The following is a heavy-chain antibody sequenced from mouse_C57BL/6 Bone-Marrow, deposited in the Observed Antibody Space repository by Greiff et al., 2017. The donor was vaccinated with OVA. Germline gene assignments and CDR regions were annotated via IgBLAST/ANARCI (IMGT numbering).Heavy chain of an antibody. V-gene: IGHV5-17*01. CDR1: GFTFSDSG. CDR3: ARQDYYGSSFDY. Sequence: EVKLVESGGGLVKPGGSLKLSCAASGFTFSDSGMHWVRQAPEQGLEWVAYISSGSSTIYYVDTVKGRFTISRDNAKNTLFLQMTSLRSEDTAMYYCARQDYYGSSFDYWGQGTTLTVSS. D-gene: IGHD1-1*01. CDR2: ISSGSSTI. J-gene: IGHJ2*01.